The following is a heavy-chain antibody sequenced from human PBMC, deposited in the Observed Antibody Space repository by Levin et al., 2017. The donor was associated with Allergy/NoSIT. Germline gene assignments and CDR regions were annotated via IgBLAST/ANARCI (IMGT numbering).Heavy chain of an antibody. D-gene: IGHD3-22*01. Sequence: GGSLRLSCAASGFTFSSYAMSWVRQAPGKGLEWVSAISGSGGSTYYADSVKGRFTISRDNSKNTLYLQMNSLRAEDTAVYYCAKAKGDYYDSSGYYFDCWGQGTLVTVSS. J-gene: IGHJ4*02. V-gene: IGHV3-23*01. CDR1: GFTFSSYA. CDR2: ISGSGGST. CDR3: AKAKGDYYDSSGYYFDC.